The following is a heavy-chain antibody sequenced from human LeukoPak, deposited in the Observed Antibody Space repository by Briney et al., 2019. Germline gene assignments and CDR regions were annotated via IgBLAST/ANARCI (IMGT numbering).Heavy chain of an antibody. Sequence: ASVKVSCKASGGTFSSYAISWVRQAPGQGLEWMGGIIPIFGTANYAQKFQGRVTITADESTSTACMELSSLRSEDTAVYYCARAARYSSGWCPFDYWGQGTLVTVSS. V-gene: IGHV1-69*13. CDR2: IIPIFGTA. D-gene: IGHD6-19*01. CDR3: ARAARYSSGWCPFDY. J-gene: IGHJ4*02. CDR1: GGTFSSYA.